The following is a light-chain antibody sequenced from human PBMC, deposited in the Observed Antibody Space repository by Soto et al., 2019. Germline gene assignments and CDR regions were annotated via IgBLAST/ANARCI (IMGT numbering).Light chain of an antibody. CDR2: DVS. Sequence: QSALTQPRSVSGSPGQSVTVSCTGISSDVDGYNYVSWYQHHPGKAPQLIIYDVSQRPSGVPDRFSGSKSANTASLTISGLQAEDEADYYCNSQTSSGIRVFGTGTKVTVL. J-gene: IGLJ1*01. CDR1: SSDVDGYNY. V-gene: IGLV2-11*01. CDR3: NSQTSSGIRV.